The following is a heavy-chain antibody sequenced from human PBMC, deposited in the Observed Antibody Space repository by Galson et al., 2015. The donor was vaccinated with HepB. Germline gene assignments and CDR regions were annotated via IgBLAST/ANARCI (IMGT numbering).Heavy chain of an antibody. V-gene: IGHV3-15*01. CDR3: TTDGVLATVTWGLLPDY. Sequence: SLRLSCAASGFTFSNAWKSWVRQAPGKGLEWVGRIKSKTDGGTTDYAAPVKGRFTISRDDSKNTLYLQMNSLKTEDTAVYYCTTDGVLATVTWGLLPDYWGQGTLVTVSS. J-gene: IGHJ4*02. CDR2: IKSKTDGGTT. CDR1: GFTFSNAW. D-gene: IGHD4-17*01.